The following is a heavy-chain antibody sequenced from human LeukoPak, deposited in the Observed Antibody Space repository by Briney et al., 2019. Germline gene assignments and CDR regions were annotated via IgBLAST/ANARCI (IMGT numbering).Heavy chain of an antibody. CDR2: INHSGRN. J-gene: IGHJ4*02. Sequence: SETLSLTCAVYGGSFSGYYWSWIRQPPGKGLEWIGEINHSGRNNYNPSLKSRVTISVDTSKNQFSLKLSSVTAADTGAYYCARATGTKVPPGYWGQGTLVTVSS. D-gene: IGHD1-7*01. V-gene: IGHV4-34*01. CDR1: GGSFSGYY. CDR3: ARATGTKVPPGY.